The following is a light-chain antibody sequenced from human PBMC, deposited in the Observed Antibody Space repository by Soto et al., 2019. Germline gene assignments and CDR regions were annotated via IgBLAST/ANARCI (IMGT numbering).Light chain of an antibody. CDR1: QSISSY. Sequence: DIQMTQSPSSLSASVGDRVTLTCRASQSISSYLNWYRQKPGKAPKVLIYAASTLQSGVPPRFSGSGSGTDFYLTIISLQPEDFATYYCQQNYDPPRTFGQGTKLEI. J-gene: IGKJ2*01. CDR3: QQNYDPPRT. V-gene: IGKV1-39*01. CDR2: AAS.